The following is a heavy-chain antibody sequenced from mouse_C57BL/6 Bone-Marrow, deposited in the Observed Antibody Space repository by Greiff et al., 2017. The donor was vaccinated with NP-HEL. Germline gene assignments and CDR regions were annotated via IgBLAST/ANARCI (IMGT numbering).Heavy chain of an antibody. CDR1: GYSITSGYY. J-gene: IGHJ3*01. CDR3: AVSSPAWFAY. Sequence: EVQLQESGPGLVKPSQSLSLTCSVTGYSITSGYYWNWIRQFPGNKLEWMGYISYDGSNNYNPSLKNRISITRDTSKNQFFLKLNSVTTEDTATYYCAVSSPAWFAYWGQGTLVTVSA. V-gene: IGHV3-6*01. D-gene: IGHD1-1*01. CDR2: ISYDGSN.